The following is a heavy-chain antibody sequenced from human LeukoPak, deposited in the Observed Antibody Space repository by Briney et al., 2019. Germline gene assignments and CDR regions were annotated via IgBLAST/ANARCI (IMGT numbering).Heavy chain of an antibody. V-gene: IGHV1-69*13. J-gene: IGHJ6*03. CDR2: IIPFFGTA. D-gene: IGHD3-16*01. Sequence: SVKVSCKASGYTFTTYYIHWVRQAPGQGPEWMGGIIPFFGTANYAQKFQDRVTITADASSSTAYMELSSLRSEDTAVYYCASEGRPYYSTSGSHVYMAYSYIDVWGKGTTVIVSS. CDR3: ASEGRPYYSTSGSHVYMAYSYIDV. CDR1: GYTFTTYY.